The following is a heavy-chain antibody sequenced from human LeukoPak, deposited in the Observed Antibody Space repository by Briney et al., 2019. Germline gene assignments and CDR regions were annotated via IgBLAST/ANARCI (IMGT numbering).Heavy chain of an antibody. V-gene: IGHV3-33*01. CDR1: GFTFSYYA. J-gene: IGHJ4*02. CDR3: ARELFSSGSCPDG. Sequence: GGSLRLSCSASGFTFSYYAIHWVRQAPGKGLEWAALIWSDGSNKYYADSVKGRITISRDNSKNTVYLQMNSLRAEDTAVYYCARELFSSGSCPDGWGQGTLVTVSS. D-gene: IGHD3-10*01. CDR2: IWSDGSNK.